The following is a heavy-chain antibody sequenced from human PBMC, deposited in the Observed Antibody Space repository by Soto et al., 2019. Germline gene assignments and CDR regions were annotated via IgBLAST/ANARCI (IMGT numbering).Heavy chain of an antibody. V-gene: IGHV3-23*01. D-gene: IGHD2-2*01. Sequence: EVQLLESGGGLVQPGGSLRLSCVGSGFTFINYAMNWVRQTPGKGLEWVSTISGGGDRTFDADTVKGRFTISRDNSKHTVNLQMNSLRADDTAVYSCARKVLGSTSRPDWWYFDLWGRGTLVTVSS. CDR3: ARKVLGSTSRPDWWYFDL. J-gene: IGHJ2*01. CDR1: GFTFINYA. CDR2: ISGGGDRT.